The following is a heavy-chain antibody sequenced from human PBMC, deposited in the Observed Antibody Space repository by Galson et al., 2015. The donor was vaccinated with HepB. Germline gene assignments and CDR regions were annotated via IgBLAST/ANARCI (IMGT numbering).Heavy chain of an antibody. CDR3: ATTKYSSGFYYFDY. CDR2: IWYDGTNK. Sequence: SLRLSCAASGFTFSTYGLHWVRQAPGKGLEWVSVIWYDGTNKYYADSVKGRFTISRDNSKSTLYLQMSSLRLEDTAAYYCATTKYSSGFYYFDYWGQGTLVTGSS. V-gene: IGHV3-33*01. D-gene: IGHD6-19*01. CDR1: GFTFSTYG. J-gene: IGHJ4*02.